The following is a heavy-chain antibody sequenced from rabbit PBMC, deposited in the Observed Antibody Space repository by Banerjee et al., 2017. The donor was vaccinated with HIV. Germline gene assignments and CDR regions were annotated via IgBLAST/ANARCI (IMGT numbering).Heavy chain of an antibody. Sequence: QSLEESGGDLVKPGASLTLTCTASGFTLSRYYMCWVRQAPGKGLELIACIYTSSSSTYYASWAKGRFTISKTSSTTVTLQMTSLTAADTATYFCARGDYAGYGGYDYDNLYFTLWGQGTLVTVS. CDR3: ARGDYAGYGGYDYDNLYFTL. V-gene: IGHV1S40*01. CDR2: IYTSSSST. J-gene: IGHJ4*01. CDR1: GFTLSRYY. D-gene: IGHD6-1*01.